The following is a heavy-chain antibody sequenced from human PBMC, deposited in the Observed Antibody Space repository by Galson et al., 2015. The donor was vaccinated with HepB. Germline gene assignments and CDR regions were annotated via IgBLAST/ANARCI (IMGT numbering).Heavy chain of an antibody. J-gene: IGHJ4*02. D-gene: IGHD1-26*01. CDR3: ARDQDVGATDFFDS. CDR2: IIPIFGTA. Sequence: SVKVSCKASGGTFSIYAISWVRQAPGQGLEWMGGIIPIFGTANYAQKFQGRVTITADGSTSTAYMELSSLRSEDTAVYYCARDQDVGATDFFDSWGQGTLVTVSA. CDR1: GGTFSIYA. V-gene: IGHV1-69*13.